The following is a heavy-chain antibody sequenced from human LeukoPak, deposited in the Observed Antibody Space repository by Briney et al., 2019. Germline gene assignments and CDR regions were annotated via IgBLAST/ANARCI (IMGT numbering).Heavy chain of an antibody. CDR2: IYTSGST. Sequence: SSQTLSLTCTVSGGSISSGSYYWSWIRQPAGKGLEWIGRIYTSGSTNYNPSLKSRVTISVDTSKNQFSLKLSSVTAADTAVYYCASDSSSWSXXXXXXMDVW. CDR1: GGSISSGSYY. D-gene: IGHD6-13*01. CDR3: ASDSSSWSXXXXXXMDV. V-gene: IGHV4-61*02. J-gene: IGHJ6*03.